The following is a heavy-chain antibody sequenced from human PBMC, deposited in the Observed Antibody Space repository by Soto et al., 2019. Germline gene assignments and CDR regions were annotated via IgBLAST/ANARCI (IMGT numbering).Heavy chain of an antibody. Sequence: VSVKVSCKASGYAFTSYYMHWVRQAPGQGLEWMGIINPSGGSTSYAQKFQGRVTMTRDTSTSTVYMELSSLRSEDTAVYYCARWHYYDSSGYYYGIDYWGQGTLVTVSS. CDR3: ARWHYYDSSGYYYGIDY. D-gene: IGHD3-22*01. CDR2: INPSGGST. CDR1: GYAFTSYY. V-gene: IGHV1-46*01. J-gene: IGHJ4*02.